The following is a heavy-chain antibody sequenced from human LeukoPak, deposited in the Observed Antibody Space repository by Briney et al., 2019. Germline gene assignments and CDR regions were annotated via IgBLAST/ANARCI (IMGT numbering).Heavy chain of an antibody. CDR1: GGTFSSYA. CDR2: IIPIFGTA. D-gene: IGHD4-11*01. CDR3: ARDTTITTDAFDM. J-gene: IGHJ3*02. V-gene: IGHV1-69*01. Sequence: SVKVSCKASGGTFSSYAISWVRQAPGQGLEWTGGIIPIFGTANYAQKFQGRVTITADESTSTAYMELSSLRSEDTAVYYCARDTTITTDAFDMLGQGTLVTVPP.